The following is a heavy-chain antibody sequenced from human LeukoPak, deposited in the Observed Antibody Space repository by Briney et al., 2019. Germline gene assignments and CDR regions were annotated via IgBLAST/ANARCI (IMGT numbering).Heavy chain of an antibody. CDR1: GFTFSNYW. D-gene: IGHD3-3*01. V-gene: IGHV3-74*01. J-gene: IGHJ4*02. Sequence: GGSLRLSCAASGFTFSNYWMHWVRQAPGKGLVWVSRINSDGINTSYADSVKGRFTISRDNSNNTLYLQMNSLRAEDTAVYYCAKSGGIYDFWSGYFNYWGQGTLVSVSS. CDR3: AKSGGIYDFWSGYFNY. CDR2: INSDGINT.